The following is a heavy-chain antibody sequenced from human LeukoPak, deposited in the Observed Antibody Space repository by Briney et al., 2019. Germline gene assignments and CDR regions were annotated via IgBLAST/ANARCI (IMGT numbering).Heavy chain of an antibody. V-gene: IGHV1-69*04. CDR1: GGTFSSYT. CDR2: IIPILGIA. D-gene: IGHD2-15*01. J-gene: IGHJ4*02. Sequence: SVKVSCKASGGTFSSYTISWVRQAPGQGLEWMGRIIPILGIANYAQKFQGRVTITADKSTSTAYMELSSLRSEDTAVYYCAREDCSGGSCYSPGRHFDYWGQGTLVTVST. CDR3: AREDCSGGSCYSPGRHFDY.